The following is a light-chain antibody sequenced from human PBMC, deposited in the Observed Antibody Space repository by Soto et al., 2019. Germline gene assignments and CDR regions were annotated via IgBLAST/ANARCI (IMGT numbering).Light chain of an antibody. CDR1: QNVSSY. CDR2: DAS. CDR3: QQRF. Sequence: EVVLTQSPGTLSLSPGERATLSCRASQNVSSYVAWYQQKPGQSPRLLIYDASKRATGIPARFSGSGSEADFTLTISSLEPEDFAFYYCQQRFFGPGTKVDIK. V-gene: IGKV3-11*01. J-gene: IGKJ3*01.